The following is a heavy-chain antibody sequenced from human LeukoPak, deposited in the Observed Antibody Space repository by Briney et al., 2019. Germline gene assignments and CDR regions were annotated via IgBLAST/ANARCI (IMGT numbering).Heavy chain of an antibody. D-gene: IGHD6-13*01. Sequence: PSETLSLTCTVSGGSISSYYWSWIRQPPGKGLEWIGYIYYSGSTNYNPSLKSRVTISVDTSKNQFSLKLSSVTAADTAVYYCARVYAHYSSNHFDYWGQGTLVTVSS. CDR2: IYYSGST. V-gene: IGHV4-59*01. J-gene: IGHJ4*02. CDR3: ARVYAHYSSNHFDY. CDR1: GGSISSYY.